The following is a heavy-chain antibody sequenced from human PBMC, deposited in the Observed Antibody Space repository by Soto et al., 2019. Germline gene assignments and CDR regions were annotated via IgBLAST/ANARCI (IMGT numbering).Heavy chain of an antibody. Sequence: PGGPMRLSCAASGFTFSSYAMSWVRQAPGKGLEWVSAISGSGGSTYYADSVKGRFTISRDNSKNTLYLQMNSLRAEDTAVYYCAKDLREQPDFWFDPWGQGTLVTVSS. J-gene: IGHJ5*02. CDR1: GFTFSSYA. V-gene: IGHV3-23*01. CDR2: ISGSGGST. D-gene: IGHD3-3*01. CDR3: AKDLREQPDFWFDP.